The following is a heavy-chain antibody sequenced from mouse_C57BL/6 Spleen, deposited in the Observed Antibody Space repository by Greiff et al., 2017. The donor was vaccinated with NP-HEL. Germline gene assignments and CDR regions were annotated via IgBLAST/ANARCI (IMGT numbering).Heavy chain of an antibody. CDR1: GYTFTSYT. CDR2: INPSSGYT. J-gene: IGHJ2*01. Sequence: VQLQQSGAELARPGASVKMSCKASGYTFTSYTMHWVKQRPGQGLEWIGYINPSSGYTKYNQKFKDKATLTEDKSSSTAYMQRSSLTSEDSAVYNWALQLATVVGGYFDYWGQGTTLTVAS. V-gene: IGHV1-4*01. CDR3: ALQLATVVGGYFDY. D-gene: IGHD1-1*01.